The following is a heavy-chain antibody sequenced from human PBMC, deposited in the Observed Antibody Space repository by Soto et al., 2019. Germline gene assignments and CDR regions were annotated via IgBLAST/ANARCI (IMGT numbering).Heavy chain of an antibody. J-gene: IGHJ6*03. CDR1: GGSISSSSYY. Sequence: SETLSLTCTVSGGSISSSSYYWGWIRQPPGKGLEWIGSIYYSGSTYYNPSLKSRVTISVDTSKNQFSLKLSSVTAADTAVYYCARLPYCSSTSCAYYYYMDVWGKGTTVTVSS. CDR3: ARLPYCSSTSCAYYYYMDV. V-gene: IGHV4-39*01. D-gene: IGHD2-2*01. CDR2: IYYSGST.